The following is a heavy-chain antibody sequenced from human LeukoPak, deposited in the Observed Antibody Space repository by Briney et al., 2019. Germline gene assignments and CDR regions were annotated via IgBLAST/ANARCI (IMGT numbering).Heavy chain of an antibody. D-gene: IGHD3-16*01. CDR1: GGSFSGYY. Sequence: SETLSLTCAVYGGSFSGYYWSWIRQPPGKGLEWIGEINHSGSTNYNPSLKSRVTISVDTSKNQFSLKLSSVTAADTAVYYYARDVWGRPQQLGNYFDYWGQGTLVTVSS. CDR3: ARDVWGRPQQLGNYFDY. V-gene: IGHV4-34*01. CDR2: INHSGST. J-gene: IGHJ4*02.